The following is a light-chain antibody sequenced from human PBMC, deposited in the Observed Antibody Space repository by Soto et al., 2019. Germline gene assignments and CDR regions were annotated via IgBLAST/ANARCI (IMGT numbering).Light chain of an antibody. CDR1: QGISSY. J-gene: IGKJ5*01. Sequence: AIRMNPSPSSLSASTGDRVTITCRASQGISSYLAWYQQKPGKAPKLLIYAASTLQSGVPSKFSGSGSGTDFTLTIRCLQSEDFATYYCQQYYSYPRAFGQGTRRESK. V-gene: IGKV1-8*01. CDR3: QQYYSYPRA. CDR2: AAS.